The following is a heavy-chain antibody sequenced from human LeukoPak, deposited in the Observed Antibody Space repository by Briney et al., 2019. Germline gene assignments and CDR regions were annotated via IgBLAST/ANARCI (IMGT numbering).Heavy chain of an antibody. Sequence: ASVKVSCKASGYTFTSYGISWVRQAPGQGLEWMGWISAYNGNTNYAQKLQGRVTMTTDTSTSTAYMELRSLRSDDTAVYYCARGAYDFWSGYYPFEYWGQGTLVTVSS. CDR1: GYTFTSYG. CDR2: ISAYNGNT. D-gene: IGHD3-3*01. CDR3: ARGAYDFWSGYYPFEY. V-gene: IGHV1-18*01. J-gene: IGHJ4*02.